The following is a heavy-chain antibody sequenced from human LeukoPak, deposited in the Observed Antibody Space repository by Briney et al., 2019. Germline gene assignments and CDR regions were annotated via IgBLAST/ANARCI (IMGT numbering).Heavy chain of an antibody. Sequence: ASVKVSCKASGYTFTGYYMHWVRQAPGHGLEWMGWINPNSGGTNYAQKCQGRVTMTRDTSISTAHMELSRLRSDDTAVHYCARVLEYSSSSRTYYYYYYYMDVWGKGTTVTVSS. J-gene: IGHJ6*03. CDR2: INPNSGGT. CDR3: ARVLEYSSSSRTYYYYYYYMDV. CDR1: GYTFTGYY. V-gene: IGHV1-2*02. D-gene: IGHD6-6*01.